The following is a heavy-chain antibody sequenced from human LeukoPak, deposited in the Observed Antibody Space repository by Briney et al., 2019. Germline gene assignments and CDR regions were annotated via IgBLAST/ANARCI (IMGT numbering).Heavy chain of an antibody. V-gene: IGHV4-39*07. D-gene: IGHD3-22*01. CDR3: ARGPYYYDSSGYLFDY. Sequence: SETLSLTCTASGDSVVTHKYFWGWLRQPPGRGPEWIGSIFYVGSTHYNPSLQSRVSISIDTSKNQFSLKMTSLTAADTAVYYCARGPYYYDSSGYLFDYWGQGTLVTVSS. J-gene: IGHJ4*02. CDR2: IFYVGST. CDR1: GDSVVTHKYF.